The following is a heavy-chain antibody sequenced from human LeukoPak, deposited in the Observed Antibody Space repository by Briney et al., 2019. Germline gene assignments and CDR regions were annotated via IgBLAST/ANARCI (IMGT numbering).Heavy chain of an antibody. CDR2: IYYSGST. J-gene: IGHJ4*02. CDR3: AMGANRAAMVVDY. CDR1: GRSLSSSCDY. Sequence: PAETLTLTRTVSGRSLSSSCDYWGRIPPPPGKGLEWIGSIYYSGSTYYNPSLKSRVTISVDTSKNQFSLKLSSVTAADTAVYYCAMGANRAAMVVDYWGQGTLVTVSS. D-gene: IGHD3-16*01. V-gene: IGHV4-39*01.